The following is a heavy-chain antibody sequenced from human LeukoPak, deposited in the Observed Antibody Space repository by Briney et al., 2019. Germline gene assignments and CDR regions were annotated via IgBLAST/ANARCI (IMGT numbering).Heavy chain of an antibody. CDR2: IYTSGST. J-gene: IGHJ6*03. V-gene: IGHV4-61*02. CDR1: GGSISSDSYY. Sequence: SETLSLTCTVSGGSISSDSYYWSWIRQPAGKGLEWIGRIYTSGSTNYNPSLKSRVTISVDTSKNQFSLKLSSVTAADTAVYYCASSPGGDGAGTYMDVWGKGTTVTISS. D-gene: IGHD2-21*02. CDR3: ASSPGGDGAGTYMDV.